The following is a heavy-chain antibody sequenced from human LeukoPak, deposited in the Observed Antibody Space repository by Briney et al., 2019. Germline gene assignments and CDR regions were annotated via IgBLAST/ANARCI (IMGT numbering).Heavy chain of an antibody. CDR3: ARLGDFWSNWFDP. J-gene: IGHJ5*02. CDR1: GGSISSYY. V-gene: IGHV4-59*08. Sequence: TTSETLSLTCTVSGGSISSYYWSWIRQPPGKGLEWIGYIYYSGSTNYNPSLKSRVTISVDTSKNQFSLKLSSVTAADTAVYYCARLGDFWSNWFDPWGQGTLVTVSS. CDR2: IYYSGST. D-gene: IGHD3-3*01.